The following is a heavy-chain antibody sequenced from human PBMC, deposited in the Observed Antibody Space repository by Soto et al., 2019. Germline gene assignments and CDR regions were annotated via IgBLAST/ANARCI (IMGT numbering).Heavy chain of an antibody. D-gene: IGHD3-10*01. J-gene: IGHJ4*02. CDR3: ASIYYGSGTPLGY. Sequence: EVQLVESGGGLVQPGGSLRLSCAASGFTFSSYSMNWVRQAPGKGLEWVSYISSSSSTIYYADSVKGRFTISRDNAKNSLYLQMNSLRAEDTAVYYCASIYYGSGTPLGYWGQGTLVTGSS. CDR2: ISSSSSTI. V-gene: IGHV3-48*01. CDR1: GFTFSSYS.